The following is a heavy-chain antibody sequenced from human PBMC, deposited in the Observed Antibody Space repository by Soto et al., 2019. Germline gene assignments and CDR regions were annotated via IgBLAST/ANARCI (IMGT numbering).Heavy chain of an antibody. CDR3: ARHHES. CDR2: TYYTGTT. J-gene: IGHJ5*02. V-gene: IGHV4-59*08. Sequence: XXTLPLTCTVSGGPINSYYWSWIRQPPGKAXEWIGXTYYTGTTKYXXSLKSRVTTSVETSKHPFSLKLSSANAADTAVYYCARHHESWGKGTLVTVSA. CDR1: GGPINSYY.